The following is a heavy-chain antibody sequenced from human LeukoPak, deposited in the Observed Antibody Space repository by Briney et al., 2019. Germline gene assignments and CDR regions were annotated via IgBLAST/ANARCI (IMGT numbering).Heavy chain of an antibody. V-gene: IGHV1-69*05. CDR3: ASSGWYSTWYYYYYIDV. D-gene: IGHD6-19*01. CDR1: GGTFTSYA. J-gene: IGHJ6*03. CDR2: SIPIFGTA. Sequence: SVKVSCKASGGTFTSYAISRVRQAPGQGGERMGGSIPIFGTANYVQKFQGRVTITTDESTSTDYMGLCRLISEDTAVYYCASSGWYSTWYYYYYIDVWGKGTTVTVSS.